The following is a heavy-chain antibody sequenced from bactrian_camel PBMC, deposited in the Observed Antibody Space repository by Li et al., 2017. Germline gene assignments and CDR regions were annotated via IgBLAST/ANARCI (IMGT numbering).Heavy chain of an antibody. J-gene: IGHJ4*01. V-gene: IGHV3S53*01. CDR3: AAVRRFDMCAGLSSKDFAH. CDR2: FVFGGKQ. D-gene: IGHD6*01. Sequence: HVQLVESGGGSVQAGESLTLSCTYSGYAPCMAWFRQAPGKEREKLVGFVFGGKQNVTESVKDRFTVSIYYPHQTLFLEMTSLKPGDSGTYYCAAVRRFDMCAGLSSKDFAHWGQGTQVTVS. CDR1: GYAPCM.